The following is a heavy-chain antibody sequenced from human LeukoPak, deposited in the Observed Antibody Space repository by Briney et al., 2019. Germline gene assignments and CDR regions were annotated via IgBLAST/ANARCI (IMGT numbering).Heavy chain of an antibody. V-gene: IGHV3-21*01. CDR2: INNSSRYI. J-gene: IGHJ6*02. CDR1: EFTFNNYT. D-gene: IGHD7-27*01. CDR3: ARDLGIVYYYGMDV. Sequence: GGGLVQPGGSLRLSCAPSEFTFNNYTLNWVRQVPGKGLEWVSSINNSSRYISYADSVNGRFTISRDNAKNSLYLQMNSLRAEDTAVYYCARDLGIVYYYGMDVWGQGTTVIVSS.